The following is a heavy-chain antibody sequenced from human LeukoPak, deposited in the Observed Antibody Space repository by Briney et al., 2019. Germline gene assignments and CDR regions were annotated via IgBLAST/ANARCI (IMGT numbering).Heavy chain of an antibody. CDR3: ATNSGNCDSSGSDAFDI. CDR2: IYPGDSDT. V-gene: IGHV5-51*01. Sequence: GESLKISCKGSGYSFTSYWIGWVRQMPGKGLEWMGIIYPGDSDTRYSPSFQGQVTISADKSISTAYLQWSSLKASDTAMYCCATNSGNCDSSGSDAFDIWGQGTMVTVSS. D-gene: IGHD3-22*01. J-gene: IGHJ3*02. CDR1: GYSFTSYW.